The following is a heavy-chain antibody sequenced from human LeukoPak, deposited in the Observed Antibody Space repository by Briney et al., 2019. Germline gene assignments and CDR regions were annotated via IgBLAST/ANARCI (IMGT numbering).Heavy chain of an antibody. V-gene: IGHV3-30*04. CDR3: SRDMSPAMDV. J-gene: IGHJ6*04. Sequence: GGSLRLSCAASGFTFSTYAMHWVRQAPGKGLEWVAVISYDGSNKYYADSVKGRFTISRDISKNPLYLQMNSLRAEDTAMYYCSRDMSPAMDVWGKGTTVTVSS. CDR1: GFTFSTYA. D-gene: IGHD3-10*02. CDR2: ISYDGSNK.